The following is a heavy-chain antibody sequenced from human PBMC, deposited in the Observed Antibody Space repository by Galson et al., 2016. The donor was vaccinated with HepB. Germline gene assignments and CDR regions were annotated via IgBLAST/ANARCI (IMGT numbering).Heavy chain of an antibody. V-gene: IGHV3-9*01. J-gene: IGHJ6*04. Sequence: SLRLSCAASGFTFDDYAMHWVRQAPGKGLEWVSGISWNSVTIGYEDSVKGRFTISRDNAKNSLYLQMNSLRPEDTALYYCVKDIGRGYDYYYGMDVWGKGTTVTVSS. D-gene: IGHD5-12*01. CDR3: VKDIGRGYDYYYGMDV. CDR2: ISWNSVTI. CDR1: GFTFDDYA.